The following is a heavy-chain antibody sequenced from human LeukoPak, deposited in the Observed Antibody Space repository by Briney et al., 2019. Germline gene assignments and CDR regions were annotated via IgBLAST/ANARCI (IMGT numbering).Heavy chain of an antibody. J-gene: IGHJ6*02. V-gene: IGHV4-59*12. CDR2: IHQSGST. CDR3: SREQYTSGGSGWFGTDV. CDR1: GGSLSTYY. D-gene: IGHD6-19*01. Sequence: SETLSLTCSVSGGSLSTYYWTWTRQPPGKGLEWIGFIHQSGSTEYNPSLKSRVTMSLDTSRNQFSLKMSTVTAADTAVYYCSREQYTSGGSGWFGTDVWGQGTTVTVSS.